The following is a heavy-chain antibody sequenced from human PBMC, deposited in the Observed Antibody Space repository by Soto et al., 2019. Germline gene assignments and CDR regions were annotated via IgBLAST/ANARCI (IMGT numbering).Heavy chain of an antibody. J-gene: IGHJ3*02. CDR3: XXXXXGDAFDI. CDR1: GFTFSSYA. CDR2: ISYDGSNK. Sequence: QVQLVESGGGVVQPGRSLRLSCAASGFTFSSYAMHWVRQAPGKGLEWVAVISYDGSNKYYADSVKGRFTISRDNSKNXXXXXXXXXXXXXXXXXXXXXXXXGDAFDIWGQGTMVTVSS. V-gene: IGHV3-30-3*01.